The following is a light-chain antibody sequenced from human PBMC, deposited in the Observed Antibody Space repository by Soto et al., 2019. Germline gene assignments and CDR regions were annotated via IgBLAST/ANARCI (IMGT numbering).Light chain of an antibody. Sequence: EIVLTQSPATLSLSPGERATLSCRASQSVSSYLGWYQQKPGQAPRLLIYDASNRATGIPARFSGSGSGTEFTLTISSLEPEDFAVYYCQQRSSWPPVTFGQGTKLEIK. CDR1: QSVSSY. V-gene: IGKV3-11*01. CDR2: DAS. J-gene: IGKJ2*01. CDR3: QQRSSWPPVT.